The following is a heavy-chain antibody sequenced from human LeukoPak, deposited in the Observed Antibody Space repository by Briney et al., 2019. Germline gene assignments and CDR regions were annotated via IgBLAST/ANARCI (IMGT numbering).Heavy chain of an antibody. Sequence: PGRSLRLSCAASGFTFSSYAMHWVRQAPGKGLEWVAVISYDGSNKYYADSVKGRFTISRDNAKNSLYLQMNSLRAEDTAVYYCASFPLGYCSSTSCVYYFDYWGQGTLVTVSS. D-gene: IGHD2-2*01. CDR1: GFTFSSYA. CDR3: ASFPLGYCSSTSCVYYFDY. J-gene: IGHJ4*02. CDR2: ISYDGSNK. V-gene: IGHV3-30-3*01.